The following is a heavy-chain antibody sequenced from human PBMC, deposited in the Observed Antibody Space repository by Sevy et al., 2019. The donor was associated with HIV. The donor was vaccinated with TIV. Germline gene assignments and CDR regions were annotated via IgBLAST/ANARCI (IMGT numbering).Heavy chain of an antibody. Sequence: GGSLRLSCAASGLTFSSYAMSWVRQAPGKGLEWVSAISGSGGSTYYADSVKGRFTISRDNSKNTLYLQMNSLRAEDTAVYYCAQVPRGSSAHDAFDIWGQGTMVTVSS. CDR3: AQVPRGSSAHDAFDI. J-gene: IGHJ3*02. CDR1: GLTFSSYA. V-gene: IGHV3-23*01. D-gene: IGHD2-2*01. CDR2: ISGSGGST.